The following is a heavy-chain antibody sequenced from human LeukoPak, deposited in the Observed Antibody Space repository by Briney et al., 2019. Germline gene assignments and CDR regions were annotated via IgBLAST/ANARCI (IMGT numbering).Heavy chain of an antibody. D-gene: IGHD2-2*01. CDR3: ARAPWGDLIVLVPAAKDYYYMDV. V-gene: IGHV3-21*01. CDR2: ISSGSSYI. CDR1: GFTFSSYS. J-gene: IGHJ6*03. Sequence: GGSLRLSCAASGFTFSSYSMNWVRQAPGKGLEWVSSISSGSSYIYFADSVKGRFTISRDNAKNSLYLQMNSLRAEDTAVYYCARAPWGDLIVLVPAAKDYYYMDVWGRGTTVTVSS.